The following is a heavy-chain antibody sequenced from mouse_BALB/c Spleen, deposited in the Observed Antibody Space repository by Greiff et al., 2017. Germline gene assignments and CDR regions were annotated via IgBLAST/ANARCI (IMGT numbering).Heavy chain of an antibody. V-gene: IGHV14-4*02. Sequence: EVKLMESGAELVRSGASVKLSCTASGFNIKDYYMHWVKQRPEQGLEWIGWIDPENGDTEYAPKFQGKATMTADTSSNTAYLQLSSLTSEDTAVYYCNAGDAYWYFDVWGAGTTVTVSS. CDR2: IDPENGDT. CDR1: GFNIKDYY. CDR3: NAGDAYWYFDV. J-gene: IGHJ1*01.